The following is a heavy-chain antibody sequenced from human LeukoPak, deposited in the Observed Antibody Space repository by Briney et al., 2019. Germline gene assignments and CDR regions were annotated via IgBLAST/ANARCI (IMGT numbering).Heavy chain of an antibody. CDR3: ARGGDGYNYYYYYYIDV. V-gene: IGHV3-30*19. J-gene: IGHJ6*03. Sequence: GGSPRLSCAASGFTFSGYGMHWVRQAPGKGLEWVAFVSSDGTNKYYADPMKGRSTISRDNSKNTLYLEMSSLRTEDTAVYYCARGGDGYNYYYYYYIDVWGKGTTVTVSS. CDR1: GFTFSGYG. D-gene: IGHD5-24*01. CDR2: VSSDGTNK.